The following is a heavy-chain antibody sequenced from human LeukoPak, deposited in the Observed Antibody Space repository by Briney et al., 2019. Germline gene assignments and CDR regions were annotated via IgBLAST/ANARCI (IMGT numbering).Heavy chain of an antibody. J-gene: IGHJ4*02. CDR3: AKTGGEGSGYYYYYFDY. V-gene: IGHV3-30*02. CDR2: IHYDGSNK. Sequence: GGSLRLSCAASGFTFSTSGMHWVRQAPGKGLEWVAFIHYDGSNKYYADSVKGRFTISRDNSKNTLYLQMNSLRAEDTAVYYCAKTGGEGSGYYYYYFDYWGQGTLVTVSS. CDR1: GFTFSTSG. D-gene: IGHD3-22*01.